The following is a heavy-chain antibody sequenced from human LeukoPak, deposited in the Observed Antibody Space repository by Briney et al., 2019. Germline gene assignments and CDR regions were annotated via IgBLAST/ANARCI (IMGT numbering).Heavy chain of an antibody. J-gene: IGHJ4*02. D-gene: IGHD6-19*01. CDR1: GGSISSYY. V-gene: IGHV4-59*12. CDR3: ARARIAVAGTTYYFDY. CDR2: IYYSGST. Sequence: KASETLSLTCTVSGGSISSYYWSWIRQPPGKGLEWIGYIYYSGSTNYNPSLKSRVTISVDTSKNQFSLKLSSVTAADTAVYYCARARIAVAGTTYYFDYWGQGTLVTVSS.